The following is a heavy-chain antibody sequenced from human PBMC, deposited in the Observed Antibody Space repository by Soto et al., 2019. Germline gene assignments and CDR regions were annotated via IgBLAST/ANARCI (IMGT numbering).Heavy chain of an antibody. CDR1: GYTFTSYG. CDR2: ISAYNGNT. Sequence: ASVKVSCKASGYTFTSYGISWVRQAPGQGLEWMGWISAYNGNTNYAQKLQGRVTMTTDTSTSTAYMELRSLRSDDTAVYYCARDVYYYDSSGLALDYWGQGTLVTVSS. J-gene: IGHJ4*02. D-gene: IGHD3-22*01. CDR3: ARDVYYYDSSGLALDY. V-gene: IGHV1-18*01.